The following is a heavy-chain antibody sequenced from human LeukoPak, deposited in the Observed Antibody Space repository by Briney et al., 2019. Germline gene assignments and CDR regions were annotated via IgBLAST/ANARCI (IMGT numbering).Heavy chain of an antibody. CDR2: LNPDSGDT. CDR1: GYTFTGHY. J-gene: IGHJ4*02. D-gene: IGHD3-3*01. CDR3: ASGPGAHDFWIGNYLSY. V-gene: IGHV1-2*02. Sequence: GASVKVSCKASGYTFTGHYIHWVRQAPGQGLEWMGWLNPDSGDTNYAQKFQDRVTMTRDTSITTAYMELSNLRSDDTAFFYCASGPGAHDFWIGNYLSYWGQGTLVTVSS.